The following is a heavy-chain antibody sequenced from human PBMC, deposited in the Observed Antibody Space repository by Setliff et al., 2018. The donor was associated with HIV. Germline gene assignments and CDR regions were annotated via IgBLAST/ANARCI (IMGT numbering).Heavy chain of an antibody. CDR1: GGSFGYY. CDR2: VNRTGST. J-gene: IGHJ6*03. Sequence: PSETLSLTCAVYGGSFGYYWAWIRQPLGKGLEWIGEVNRTGSTNYNPSLKSRVNISIDTSKNQFSLKLSSVTAADTGVFYCARGTYYYDNSDYFPENYYYMDVWGKGTTVTVSS. D-gene: IGHD3-22*01. V-gene: IGHV4-34*01. CDR3: ARGTYYYDNSDYFPENYYYMDV.